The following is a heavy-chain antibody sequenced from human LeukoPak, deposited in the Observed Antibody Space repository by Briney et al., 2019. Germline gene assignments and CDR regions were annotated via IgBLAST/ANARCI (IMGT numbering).Heavy chain of an antibody. CDR3: ARITGYSYGYAFDY. Sequence: SETLSLTCTVSIGSINSSSDYWGWIRQTPGKGLEWIGYIYYSGSTNYNPSLKSRVTISVDTSKNQFSLKLSSVTAADTAVYYCARITGYSYGYAFDYWGQGTLVTVSS. J-gene: IGHJ4*02. V-gene: IGHV4-61*05. D-gene: IGHD5-18*01. CDR1: IGSINSSSDY. CDR2: IYYSGST.